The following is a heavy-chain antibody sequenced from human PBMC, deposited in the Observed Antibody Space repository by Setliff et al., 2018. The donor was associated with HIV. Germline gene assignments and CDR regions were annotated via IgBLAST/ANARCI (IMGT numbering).Heavy chain of an antibody. V-gene: IGHV3-33*01. CDR2: IWYDASDK. Sequence: GESLKISCVASGFTFRTYGMHWVRQAPGKGLEWVAVIWYDASDKYYAGSVKGRFTISRDNSKNTLYLQMNSLRAEDTAVYYCARDRVESLYFGDLNYLDVWGKGTTVTVSS. D-gene: IGHD3-10*01. CDR1: GFTFRTYG. J-gene: IGHJ6*04. CDR3: ARDRVESLYFGDLNYLDV.